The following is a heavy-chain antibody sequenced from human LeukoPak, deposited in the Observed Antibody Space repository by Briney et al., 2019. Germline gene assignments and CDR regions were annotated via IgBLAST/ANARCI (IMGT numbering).Heavy chain of an antibody. CDR2: ISDSGGST. D-gene: IGHD4-17*01. Sequence: GGSLRLSCAASGFTFSNYAMAWVRQAPGKGLEWVSTISDSGGSTYYADSVKGRFTISRDNSKNTLYLQMNSLRAEDTAVYYCARGRYYLDSWGQGTLVTVSS. V-gene: IGHV3-23*01. J-gene: IGHJ4*02. CDR1: GFTFSNYA. CDR3: ARGRYYLDS.